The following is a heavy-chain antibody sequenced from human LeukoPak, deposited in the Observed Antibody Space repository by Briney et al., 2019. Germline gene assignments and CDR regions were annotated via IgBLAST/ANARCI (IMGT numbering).Heavy chain of an antibody. V-gene: IGHV5-51*01. CDR2: IDPSDSKS. J-gene: IGHJ2*01. Sequence: GESLKISCKASGYNFTNYWIGWVRQMPGKGLEWMGIIDPSDSKSTYSPSFQGQVTISADKSIRTAYVQWRSLKASDTAMHYCASGPYYDSSGYRRIWYFDLWGRGTLVTVSS. CDR1: GYNFTNYW. CDR3: ASGPYYDSSGYRRIWYFDL. D-gene: IGHD3-22*01.